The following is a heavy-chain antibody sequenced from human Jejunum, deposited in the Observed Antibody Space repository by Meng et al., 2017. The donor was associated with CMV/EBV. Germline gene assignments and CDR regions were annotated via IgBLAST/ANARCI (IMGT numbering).Heavy chain of an antibody. Sequence: SCKASGYTFTAFCIHWMRQAPGQGLEWGGWIHPNGGTTTYAQNFQGRVTMTRDRSVTTAYMHLSDLRIDDTAVYYCARGHTVATPDYWGQGSLVTVSS. CDR3: ARGHTVATPDY. CDR1: GYTFTAFC. V-gene: IGHV1-2*02. CDR2: IHPNGGTT. J-gene: IGHJ4*02. D-gene: IGHD5-12*01.